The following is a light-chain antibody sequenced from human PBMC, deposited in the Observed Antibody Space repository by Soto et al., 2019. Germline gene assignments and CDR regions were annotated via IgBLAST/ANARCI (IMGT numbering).Light chain of an antibody. CDR2: EGS. V-gene: IGLV2-23*01. CDR3: CSYACSSTHVV. Sequence: QSALTQPASVSGSPGQSITISCTGTSSDVGSYNLVSWYQQHPGKAPKLMIYEGSKRPSGVSNRFSGSKSGNTASLTISGLQAEYEADYYCCSYACSSTHVVFGGGTKVTVL. J-gene: IGLJ2*01. CDR1: SSDVGSYNL.